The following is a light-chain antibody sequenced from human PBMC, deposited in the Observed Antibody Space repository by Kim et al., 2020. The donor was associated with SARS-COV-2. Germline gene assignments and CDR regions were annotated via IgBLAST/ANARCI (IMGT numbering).Light chain of an antibody. J-gene: IGLJ7*01. CDR3: QSFDRNLGVV. Sequence: RVSISCTGSSSNIGAGYGVNWYQSLPGAAPRLLIYDDTHRPSGVPDGFFGYKSGTSASLAISWLQPEHEAHYFCQSFDRNLGVVFGGGTQLTVL. CDR1: SSNIGAGYG. V-gene: IGLV1-40*01. CDR2: DDT.